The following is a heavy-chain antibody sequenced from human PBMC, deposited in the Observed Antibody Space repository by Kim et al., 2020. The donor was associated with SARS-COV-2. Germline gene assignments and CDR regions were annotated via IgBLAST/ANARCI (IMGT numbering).Heavy chain of an antibody. Sequence: SVKGRFTISRDNSKNTLYLQMNSLRAEDTAVYYCAKELAGSTMVRGAFDYWGQGTLVTVSS. D-gene: IGHD3-10*01. CDR3: AKELAGSTMVRGAFDY. V-gene: IGHV3-23*01. J-gene: IGHJ4*02.